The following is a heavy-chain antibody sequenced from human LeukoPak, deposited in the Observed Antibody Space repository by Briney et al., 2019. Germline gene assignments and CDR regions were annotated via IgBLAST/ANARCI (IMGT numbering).Heavy chain of an antibody. J-gene: IGHJ4*02. D-gene: IGHD7-27*01. Sequence: SETLSLTCTVSGGSISSSSYYWGWIRQPPGKGLEWIGSIYYSGSTYYNPSLKSRVTISVDTSKNQFSLKLSSVTAADTAVYYCARGFWGSAPDYWGQGTLVTVSS. CDR2: IYYSGST. CDR3: ARGFWGSAPDY. CDR1: GGSISSSSYY. V-gene: IGHV4-39*07.